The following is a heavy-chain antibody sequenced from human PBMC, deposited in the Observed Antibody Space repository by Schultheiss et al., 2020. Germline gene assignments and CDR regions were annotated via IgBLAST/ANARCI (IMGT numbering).Heavy chain of an antibody. V-gene: IGHV4-61*01. CDR1: GGSVSSGSYY. Sequence: SETLSLTCTVSGGSVSSGSYYWSWIRQPPGKGLEWIGYIYYSGSTNYNPSLKSRVTISVDTSKNQFSLKLSSVTAADTAVYYCARLLAHRYMDVWGKGTTVTVSS. CDR2: IYYSGST. CDR3: ARLLAHRYMDV. D-gene: IGHD2-8*02. J-gene: IGHJ6*03.